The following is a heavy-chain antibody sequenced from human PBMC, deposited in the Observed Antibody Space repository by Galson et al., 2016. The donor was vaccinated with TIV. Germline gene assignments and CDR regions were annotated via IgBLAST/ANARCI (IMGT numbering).Heavy chain of an antibody. CDR1: GFTFGGYA. D-gene: IGHD4-17*01. V-gene: IGHV3-23*01. J-gene: IGHJ4*02. CDR3: AKGGGYGDVYMDF. CDR2: ITGGGGA. Sequence: SLRLSCAASGFTFGGYALTWVRQAPGKGLEWVSAITGGGGAYYEDSVKGRFTTTRENSKNTVYLQTNSLRAEDTAVYYCAKGGGYGDVYMDFWGQGTLVTVSS.